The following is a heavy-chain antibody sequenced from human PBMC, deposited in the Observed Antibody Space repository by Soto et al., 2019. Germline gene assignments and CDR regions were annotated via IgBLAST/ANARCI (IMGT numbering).Heavy chain of an antibody. CDR2: IYYSGST. CDR3: ARVKEEWLAKYFQH. V-gene: IGHV4-31*03. J-gene: IGHJ1*01. CDR1: GGSISSGGYY. Sequence: QVQLQESGPGLVKPSQTLSLTCTVSGGSISSGGYYWSWIRQHPGKGLEWIGYIYYSGSTYYNPSLKSRVTISVDTSKNQFSLKLSSVTAADTAVYYCARVKEEWLAKYFQHWGQGTLVTVSS. D-gene: IGHD6-19*01.